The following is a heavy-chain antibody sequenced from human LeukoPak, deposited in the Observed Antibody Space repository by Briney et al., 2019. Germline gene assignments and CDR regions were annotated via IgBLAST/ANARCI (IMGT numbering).Heavy chain of an antibody. Sequence: GGSLRLSCAGSGFTFSTYWMHWVRQAPGKGLVWVSRIDRDGCVTWYADSVKGRFTISRDNAKNSLYLQMNSLRAEDTAVYYCAREGTTVTVRNVYYYYYYMDVWGKGTTVTISS. D-gene: IGHD4-17*01. CDR1: GFTFSTYW. J-gene: IGHJ6*03. CDR2: IDRDGCVT. CDR3: AREGTTVTVRNVYYYYYYMDV. V-gene: IGHV3-74*01.